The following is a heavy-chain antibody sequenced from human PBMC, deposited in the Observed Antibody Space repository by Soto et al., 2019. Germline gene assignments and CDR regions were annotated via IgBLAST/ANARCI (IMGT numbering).Heavy chain of an antibody. D-gene: IGHD6-13*01. J-gene: IGHJ4*02. CDR2: IYWDDDK. CDR3: AHSPQTSSPWGYVY. Sequence: QITLKESGPTLVKPTQTLTLTCTFSGFSLSTSGVGVGWIRQPPGKALEWLALIYWDDDKLYSPSLKSRLTITKDTSKKQVVLTMTNMDPVDTATYYCAHSPQTSSPWGYVYWGQGTLVTVSS. CDR1: GFSLSTSGVG. V-gene: IGHV2-5*02.